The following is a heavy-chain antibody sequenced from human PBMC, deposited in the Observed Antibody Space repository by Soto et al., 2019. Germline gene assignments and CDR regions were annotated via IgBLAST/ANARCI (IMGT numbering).Heavy chain of an antibody. D-gene: IGHD5-18*01. Sequence: SVKISCKTSGVTFSSYASSLVRQAPGQGLEWMGGIIPIFGTANYSQKFQGRVTITADESTSTAYMELSSLRSEDTAVYYCARSNRRGYSYGIFDDWGQGTLVTVSS. J-gene: IGHJ4*02. CDR3: ARSNRRGYSYGIFDD. CDR2: IIPIFGTA. V-gene: IGHV1-69*13. CDR1: GVTFSSYA.